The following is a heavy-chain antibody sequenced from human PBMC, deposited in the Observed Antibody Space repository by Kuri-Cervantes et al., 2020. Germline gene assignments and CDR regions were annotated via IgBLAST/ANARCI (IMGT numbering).Heavy chain of an antibody. J-gene: IGHJ4*02. CDR1: GFTFSSYA. D-gene: IGHD1-14*01. V-gene: IGHV3-30-3*01. CDR3: AREPPQTGDY. CDR2: ISYDGSNK. Sequence: GESLKISCAASGFTFSSYAMHWVRQAPGKGLEWVAVISYDGSNKYYADSVKGRFTISRDNSKNTLYLQMNSLRAEDTAVYYCAREPPQTGDYWGQGTLVTVSS.